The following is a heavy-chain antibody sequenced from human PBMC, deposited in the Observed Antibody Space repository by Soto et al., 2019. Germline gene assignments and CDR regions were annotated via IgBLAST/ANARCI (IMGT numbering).Heavy chain of an antibody. J-gene: IGHJ5*02. Sequence: QVQLVQSGAEVKRPGASVKVSCKASGYTFASYNIYWVRQSPGQGPEYMGWINPNSGDTGYTQKFLGRLTMTRNPSIRTAYVELSSLESEDTAVYYCARGGRYLEWFPWFDPWGQGTLVTVSS. CDR2: INPNSGDT. CDR1: GYTFASYN. D-gene: IGHD3-3*01. V-gene: IGHV1-8*01. CDR3: ARGGRYLEWFPWFDP.